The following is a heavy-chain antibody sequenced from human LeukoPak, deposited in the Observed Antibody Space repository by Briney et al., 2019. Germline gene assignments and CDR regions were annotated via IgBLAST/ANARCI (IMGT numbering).Heavy chain of an antibody. V-gene: IGHV3-23*01. Sequence: GGSLRLSCAASGFTFSSYAMSWVRQAPGKGLEWVSSMSGSSGNTYYADSVKGRFTISRDNSKNTLYLQMNSLRAEDTAVYYCARGYYYDSSGPGYWGQGTLVTVSS. J-gene: IGHJ4*02. CDR3: ARGYYYDSSGPGY. D-gene: IGHD3-22*01. CDR1: GFTFSSYA. CDR2: MSGSSGNT.